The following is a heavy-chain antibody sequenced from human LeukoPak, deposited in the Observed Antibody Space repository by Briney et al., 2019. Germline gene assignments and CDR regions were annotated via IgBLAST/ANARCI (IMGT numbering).Heavy chain of an antibody. Sequence: PGGSLRLSCAASGFTFSSYSMNWVRQAPGKGLEWVSSISSSSSYIYYADSVKGRFTISRDNAKYSLYLQMNSLRAEDTAVYYCARDYYDSSGYYRFDYWGQGTLVTVSS. J-gene: IGHJ4*02. CDR1: GFTFSSYS. CDR2: ISSSSSYI. CDR3: ARDYYDSSGYYRFDY. D-gene: IGHD3-22*01. V-gene: IGHV3-21*01.